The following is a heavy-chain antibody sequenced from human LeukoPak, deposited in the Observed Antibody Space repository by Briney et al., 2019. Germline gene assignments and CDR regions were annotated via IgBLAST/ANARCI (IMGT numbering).Heavy chain of an antibody. Sequence: GGSLRLSCAASGLTFSSYAMHWVRQAPGKGLEYVSAISSNGGSTYYADSVKGRFTISRDNSKNTLYLQMGSLRAEDMAVYYCARGATDYYDSSGYYYFDYWGQGTLVTVSS. D-gene: IGHD3-22*01. CDR3: ARGATDYYDSSGYYYFDY. CDR2: ISSNGGST. CDR1: GLTFSSYA. V-gene: IGHV3-64*02. J-gene: IGHJ4*02.